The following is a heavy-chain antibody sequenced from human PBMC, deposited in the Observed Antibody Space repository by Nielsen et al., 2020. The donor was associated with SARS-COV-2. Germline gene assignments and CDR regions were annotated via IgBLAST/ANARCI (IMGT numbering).Heavy chain of an antibody. CDR3: ARARGAYGDYYYYYYTDV. CDR1: GDSVSSSSAA. J-gene: IGHJ6*03. V-gene: IGHV6-1*01. CDR2: TYYRSKCYN. D-gene: IGHD4-17*01. Sequence: LRLSCAISGDSVSSSSAAWNWIRQSPSRGLEWLGRTYYRSKCYNDYALSVKSRITINPDTSKNQFSLHLNSVTPEDTAVYYCARARGAYGDYYYYYYTDVWGKGTTVTVSS.